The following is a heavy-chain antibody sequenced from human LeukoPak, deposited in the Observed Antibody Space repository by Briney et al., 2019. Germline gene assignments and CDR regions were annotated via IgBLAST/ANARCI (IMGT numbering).Heavy chain of an antibody. CDR3: ARLRPRTNYDFSSGYYAFDY. CDR1: GASITNYF. Sequence: PSETLSLTRTVSGASITNYFWGWIRQPPGKGLQWIGYVYSGAYYYNPSLVSRLTVSVDTAKNQFSLGLRSVTAADTAVYYCARLRPRTNYDFSSGYYAFDYWGQGTLVTVSS. D-gene: IGHD3-3*01. CDR2: VYSGAY. J-gene: IGHJ4*02. V-gene: IGHV4-4*09.